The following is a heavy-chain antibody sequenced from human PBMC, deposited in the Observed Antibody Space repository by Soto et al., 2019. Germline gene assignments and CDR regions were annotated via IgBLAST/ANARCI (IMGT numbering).Heavy chain of an antibody. CDR3: ARQITYSSRFHWFDP. CDR1: GGSISSYY. V-gene: IGHV4-59*08. Sequence: SETLSLTCTVSGGSISSYYWSWIRQPPGKGLEWIGYIYYSGSTNYNPSLKSRVTISVDTSKNQFSLKLSSVTAADTAVYYCARQITYSSRFHWFDPWGQGTLVTAPQ. J-gene: IGHJ5*02. D-gene: IGHD6-13*01. CDR2: IYYSGST.